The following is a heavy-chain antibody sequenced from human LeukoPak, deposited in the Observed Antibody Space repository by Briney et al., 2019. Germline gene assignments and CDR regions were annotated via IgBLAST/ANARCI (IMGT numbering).Heavy chain of an antibody. CDR3: ATGGKNWYFDL. CDR1: GGSFSGYY. V-gene: IGHV4-34*01. J-gene: IGHJ2*01. CDR2: INHSGST. Sequence: SETLSLTCAVDGGSFSGYYWSWIRQPPGKGLEWIGEINHSGSTNYNPSLKSRVTISVDTSKNQFSLKLSSVTAADTAVYYCATGGKNWYFDLWRRGTLVTVSS. D-gene: IGHD4-23*01.